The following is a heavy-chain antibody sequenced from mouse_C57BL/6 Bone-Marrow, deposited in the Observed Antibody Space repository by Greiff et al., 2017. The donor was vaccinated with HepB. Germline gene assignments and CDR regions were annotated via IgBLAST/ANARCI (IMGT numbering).Heavy chain of an antibody. CDR2: IDPENGDT. CDR1: GFNIKDDY. J-gene: IGHJ4*01. CDR3: TLGRGGAMDY. V-gene: IGHV14-4*01. D-gene: IGHD4-1*01. Sequence: VQLQQSGAELVRPGASVKLSCTASGFNIKDDYMHWVKQRPEQGLEWIGWIDPENGDTEYASKFQGKATITADTSSNTAYLQLSSLTSEDTAVYYCTLGRGGAMDYWGRGTSVTV.